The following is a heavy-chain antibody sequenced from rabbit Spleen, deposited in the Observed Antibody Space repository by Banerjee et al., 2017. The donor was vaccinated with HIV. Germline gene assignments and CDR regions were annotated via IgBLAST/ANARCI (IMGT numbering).Heavy chain of an antibody. D-gene: IGHD4-1*01. V-gene: IGHV1S47*01. J-gene: IGHJ3*01. CDR2: IDNGDDSS. CDR1: GFDFSTNA. Sequence: QEQLVESGGGLVQPEGSLTLTCKASGFDFSTNAMCWVRQAPGKGPEWIACIDNGDDSSYYASWVNGRFTISRSTSLNTVTLQMTSLTAADTATYFCARDGISFVSSGWGLTRLDLWGQGTLVTVS. CDR3: ARDGISFVSSGWGLTRLDL.